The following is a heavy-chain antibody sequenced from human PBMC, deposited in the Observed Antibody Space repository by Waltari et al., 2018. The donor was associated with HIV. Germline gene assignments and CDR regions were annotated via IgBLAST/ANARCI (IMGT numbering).Heavy chain of an antibody. CDR3: ARGPGYYDSSGLQDAFDI. CDR1: GGSFSNYY. Sequence: QVHLQQWGAGLLKPSETLSLTCAVYGGSFSNYYWSWIRQPPGKGLEWIGKINHSGSTNYNPALKSRVTISIDTSTNQFSLKVNSVTAADTAVYYCARGPGYYDSSGLQDAFDIWGQGTMVTVSS. CDR2: INHSGST. V-gene: IGHV4-34*01. J-gene: IGHJ3*02. D-gene: IGHD3-22*01.